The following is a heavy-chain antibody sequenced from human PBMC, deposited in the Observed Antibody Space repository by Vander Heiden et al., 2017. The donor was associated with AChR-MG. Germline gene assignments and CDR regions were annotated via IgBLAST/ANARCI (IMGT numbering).Heavy chain of an antibody. CDR1: GGSFSGYY. J-gene: IGHJ6*02. CDR3: ARDGATVTRYYYGMDV. D-gene: IGHD4-17*01. V-gene: IGHV4-34*01. Sequence: QVQLQQWGAGLLKPSATLSLTCAVYGGSFSGYYWSWIRQPPGKGLEWIGEINHSGSTNYNPSLKSRVTISVDTSKNQFSLKLSSVAAADTAVYYCARDGATVTRYYYGMDVWGQGTTVTVSS. CDR2: INHSGST.